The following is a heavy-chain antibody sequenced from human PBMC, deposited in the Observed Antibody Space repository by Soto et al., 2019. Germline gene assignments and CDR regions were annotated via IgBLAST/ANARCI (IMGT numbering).Heavy chain of an antibody. V-gene: IGHV3-30*18. J-gene: IGHJ5*02. CDR3: AKYGDDSDP. Sequence: QVQLVESGGGVVQPGRSLRLSCAASGFTFSSYGMHWVRQAPGKGLEWVAVISYDGSNKYYADSVKGRFTISRDNSKNTLYLQMNSLRAEDTAVYYCAKYGDDSDPWGQGTLVTVSS. D-gene: IGHD4-17*01. CDR2: ISYDGSNK. CDR1: GFTFSSYG.